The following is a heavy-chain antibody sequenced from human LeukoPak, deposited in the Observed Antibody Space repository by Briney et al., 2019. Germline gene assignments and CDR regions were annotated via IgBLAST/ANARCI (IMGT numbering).Heavy chain of an antibody. Sequence: GSLRLSCAASGFPFRAYRMTWVRQAPRKGLEWISFISSTGGVKYYADSVKGRFTISRDNAENSLYLQMNSLRAEDTAVYYCAKAGGYQPTDAFDIWGQGTMVTVSS. CDR1: GFPFRAYR. CDR3: AKAGGYQPTDAFDI. D-gene: IGHD2-2*01. CDR2: ISSTGGVK. J-gene: IGHJ3*02. V-gene: IGHV3-48*01.